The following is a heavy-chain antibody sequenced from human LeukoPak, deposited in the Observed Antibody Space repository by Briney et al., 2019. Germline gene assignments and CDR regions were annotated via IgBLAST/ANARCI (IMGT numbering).Heavy chain of an antibody. V-gene: IGHV4-34*01. D-gene: IGHD5-18*01. CDR2: INHSGST. Sequence: SETLSLTCAVYGGSFSGYYWSWIRQPPGKGLEWIGEINHSGSTNYNPSPKSRVTISVDTSKNQFSLKLSSVTAADTAVYYCARGWDTAMVFDYWGQGTPVTVSS. J-gene: IGHJ4*02. CDR3: ARGWDTAMVFDY. CDR1: GGSFSGYY.